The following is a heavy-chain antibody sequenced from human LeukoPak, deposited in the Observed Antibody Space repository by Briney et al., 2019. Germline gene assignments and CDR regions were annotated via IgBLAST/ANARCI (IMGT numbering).Heavy chain of an antibody. CDR1: GGSISSYY. V-gene: IGHV4-4*07. CDR2: IYTSGST. CDR3: ARSGCSSTSCLFDP. D-gene: IGHD2-2*01. Sequence: SETLSLTCTVSGGSISSYYWSWIRQPAGKGLEWIGRIYTSGSTNYNPSLKSRVTMSVDTSKDQFSPKLSSVTAADTAVYYCARSGCSSTSCLFDPWGQGTLVTVSS. J-gene: IGHJ5*02.